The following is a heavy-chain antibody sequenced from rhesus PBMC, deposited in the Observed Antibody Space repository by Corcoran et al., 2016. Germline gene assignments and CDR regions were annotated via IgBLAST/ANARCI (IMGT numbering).Heavy chain of an antibody. V-gene: IGHV4-106*01. CDR2: IYGSGGGT. Sequence: QVQLQASGTGLVTHSETLSLTCAVSGGSIRDDYYWSWIRKPPGKGLEWSGYIYGSGGGTNYNPSRKNRVTISIDTFKNQSSLKLSAVTTADTAVYYCARKANTKDYWGQGVLVTVSS. D-gene: IGHD4-23*01. J-gene: IGHJ4*01. CDR1: GGSIRDDYY. CDR3: ARKANTKDY.